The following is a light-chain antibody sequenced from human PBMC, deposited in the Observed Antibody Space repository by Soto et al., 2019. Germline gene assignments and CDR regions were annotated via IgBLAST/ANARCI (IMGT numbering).Light chain of an antibody. V-gene: IGKV3-15*01. CDR2: GAS. CDR3: QQYNNWPGT. Sequence: EIVMTQSPATLSVSPGERATLSCRASQSVSSNLAWYQQKPGQAPRLLIYGASTRATGIPARFSGSGSGTEFTLTISSLQSEEVAVYYCQQYNNWPGTFGQGPKVDIK. CDR1: QSVSSN. J-gene: IGKJ1*01.